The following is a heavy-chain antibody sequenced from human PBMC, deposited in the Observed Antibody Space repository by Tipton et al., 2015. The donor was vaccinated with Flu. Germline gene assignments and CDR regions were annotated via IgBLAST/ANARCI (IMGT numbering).Heavy chain of an antibody. V-gene: IGHV1-8*01. Sequence: QLVQSGAEVKKPGASVKVSCKASGYTFTSYDINWVRQATGQGLEWMGWMNPNSGNTGYAQKFQGRVTMTRNTSISTAYMELSSLRSEDTAVYYCARLGYDFWSGYSNWFDPWGQGTLVTVPS. CDR2: MNPNSGNT. CDR1: GYTFTSYD. CDR3: ARLGYDFWSGYSNWFDP. D-gene: IGHD3-3*01. J-gene: IGHJ5*02.